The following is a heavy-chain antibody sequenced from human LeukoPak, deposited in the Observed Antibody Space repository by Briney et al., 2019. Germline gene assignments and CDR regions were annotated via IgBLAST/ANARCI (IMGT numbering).Heavy chain of an antibody. CDR3: ARHSGHQLPHYYYYGMDV. D-gene: IGHD2-2*01. V-gene: IGHV4-59*08. J-gene: IGHJ6*02. CDR1: GGSISSYY. Sequence: SETLSLTCTVSGGSISSYYWSWIRQPPGKGLEWIGYIYYSGSTNYNPSLKSRVTISVDTSKNQFSLKLSSVTAADTAVYYCARHSGHQLPHYYYYGMDVWGQGTMVTVSS. CDR2: IYYSGST.